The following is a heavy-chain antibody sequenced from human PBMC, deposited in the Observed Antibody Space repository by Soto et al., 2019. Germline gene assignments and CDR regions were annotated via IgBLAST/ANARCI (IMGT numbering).Heavy chain of an antibody. V-gene: IGHV4-31*03. Sequence: SETLSLTCTVSGASVDSGGYYWNWVSLLPGRGLEWIGYIYFTGNTYYNPSLESRVTISLDTPQNQFSLELSSVTAADTAVYYCARVVAYSSSSGGWFDPWGQGTLVTVTS. D-gene: IGHD6-6*01. J-gene: IGHJ5*02. CDR2: IYFTGNT. CDR3: ARVVAYSSSSGGWFDP. CDR1: GASVDSGGYY.